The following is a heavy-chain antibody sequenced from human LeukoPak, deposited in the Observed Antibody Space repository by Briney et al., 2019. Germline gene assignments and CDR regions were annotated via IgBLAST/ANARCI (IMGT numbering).Heavy chain of an antibody. CDR2: IIPILGIA. CDR3: ARGGYCSGGSCHPETYYYYGMDV. D-gene: IGHD2-15*01. CDR1: GGTFSSYA. V-gene: IGHV1-69*04. Sequence: SVKVSCKASGGTFSSYAISWVRQAPGQGLEWMGRIIPILGIANYAQKFQGRVTITADKSTSTAYMELSSLRSEDTAVYYCARGGYCSGGSCHPETYYYYGMDVWGRGTTVTVSS. J-gene: IGHJ6*02.